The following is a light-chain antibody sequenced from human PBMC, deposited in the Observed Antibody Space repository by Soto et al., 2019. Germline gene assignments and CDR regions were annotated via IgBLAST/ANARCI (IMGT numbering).Light chain of an antibody. J-gene: IGKJ1*01. V-gene: IGKV1-39*01. CDR3: LQHYTYPRT. Sequence: DIQMTQSPSSLSASVGDRVTITCRASRSIGDYLNWYRQKPESAPKLLIYLTSRLQSGVPSRFSGSGSGTDFTLTISSLQPDDFATYYCLQHYTYPRTFGQGTKVDIK. CDR1: RSIGDY. CDR2: LTS.